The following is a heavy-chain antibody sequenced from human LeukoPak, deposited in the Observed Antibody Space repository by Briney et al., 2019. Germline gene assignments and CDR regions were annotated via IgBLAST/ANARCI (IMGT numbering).Heavy chain of an antibody. Sequence: SETLSLTCTVSGGSISSHYWSWIRQPPGKGLEWIGYIYYSGSTNYNPSLKSRVTISVDTSKNQFSLKLSSVTAADTAVYYCASVYSYGYNYYYMDVWGKGTTVTVSS. V-gene: IGHV4-59*11. CDR3: ASVYSYGYNYYYMDV. CDR1: GGSISSHY. CDR2: IYYSGST. J-gene: IGHJ6*03. D-gene: IGHD5-18*01.